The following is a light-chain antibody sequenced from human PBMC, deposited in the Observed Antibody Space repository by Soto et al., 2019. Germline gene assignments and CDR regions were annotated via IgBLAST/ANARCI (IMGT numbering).Light chain of an antibody. CDR3: QHYCDPPPWT. CDR2: GAS. V-gene: IGKV3-20*01. J-gene: IGKJ1*01. CDR1: QSVGSY. Sequence: ENVLTQSPGTLSLSPGERATLSCRASQSVGSYLGWYQKKPGQAPRLLIYGASNRSTGIPDRFSGSGSGTDFTLTISRLEPEDVAVYYCQHYCDPPPWTFGQGTKVEIK.